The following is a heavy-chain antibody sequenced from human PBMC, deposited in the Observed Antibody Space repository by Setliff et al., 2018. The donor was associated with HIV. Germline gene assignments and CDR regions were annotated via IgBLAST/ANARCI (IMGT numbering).Heavy chain of an antibody. CDR2: MNPNSGRA. J-gene: IGHJ4*02. CDR3: ARDPTGGAARFDY. D-gene: IGHD6-6*01. Sequence: GASVKVSCKASGYTFTNYDINWVRQSPGQGLEWLGWMNPNSGRAGSAQMFQGRLTMTRDTSTSTAYMELIGLKSEDTAVYYCARDPTGGAARFDYWGQGTLVTVSS. V-gene: IGHV1-8*02. CDR1: GYTFTNYD.